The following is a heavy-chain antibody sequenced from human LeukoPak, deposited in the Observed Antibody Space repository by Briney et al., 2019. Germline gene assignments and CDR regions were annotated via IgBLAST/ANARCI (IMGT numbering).Heavy chain of an antibody. D-gene: IGHD3-10*01. Sequence: ASVKVSCKASGYTFTSYGISWVRQAPGQGLEWMGWISAYNGNTNYAQKLQGRVTLTRDTSTSTVYMELRSLTSEDTAVYYCARDSRRIITMIRGAQMLGNAFDIWGQGTMVTVSS. CDR3: ARDSRRIITMIRGAQMLGNAFDI. CDR1: GYTFTSYG. J-gene: IGHJ3*02. CDR2: ISAYNGNT. V-gene: IGHV1-18*01.